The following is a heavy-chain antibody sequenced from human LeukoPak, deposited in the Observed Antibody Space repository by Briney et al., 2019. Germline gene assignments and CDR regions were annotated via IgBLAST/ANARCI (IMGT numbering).Heavy chain of an antibody. CDR2: IYSGGST. V-gene: IGHV3-53*01. CDR1: GFTFSSNY. D-gene: IGHD1-14*01. J-gene: IGHJ4*02. Sequence: GGSLRLSCAVSGFTFSSNYMSWVRQGPGKGLEWVSAIYSGGSTFYADSVKGRFTISRDNSKNTLYLEMNSLSPDDTAVYYCARGVEPLAANTLAYWGQGTLVTVSS. CDR3: ARGVEPLAANTLAY.